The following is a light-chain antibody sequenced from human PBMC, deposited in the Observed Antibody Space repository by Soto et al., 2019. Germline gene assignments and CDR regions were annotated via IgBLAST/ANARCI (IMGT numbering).Light chain of an antibody. V-gene: IGKV1-8*01. CDR2: SAS. CDR3: QQYHAYPPT. J-gene: IGKJ1*01. Sequence: AIRMTQSPPSFSASTGDRVTITCRASQSIGTYLAWYQQRPGKAPHLLIYSASILQSGVPSRFSGSGSGTDFTLTITSLQSEDFATYYCQQYHAYPPTFGQGTNVGIK. CDR1: QSIGTY.